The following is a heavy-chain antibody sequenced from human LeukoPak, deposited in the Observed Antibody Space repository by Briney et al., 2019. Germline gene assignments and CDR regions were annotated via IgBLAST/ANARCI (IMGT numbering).Heavy chain of an antibody. D-gene: IGHD5-12*01. Sequence: GGSLRLSCAASGFTFSNACMSWVRQAPGRGLEWVGRIKSKTDDGTTDYAAPVKGRFSISRDDSKNTLYLQMNSLKTEDTAVYYCTTETGKWLRFLARESRYNYYYYMDVWGKGTTVTISS. CDR1: GFTFSNAC. CDR3: TTETGKWLRFLARESRYNYYYYMDV. V-gene: IGHV3-15*01. J-gene: IGHJ6*03. CDR2: IKSKTDDGTT.